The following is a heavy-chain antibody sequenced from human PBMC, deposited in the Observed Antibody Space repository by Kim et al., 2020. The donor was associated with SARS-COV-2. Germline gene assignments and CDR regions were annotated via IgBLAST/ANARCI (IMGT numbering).Heavy chain of an antibody. CDR2: ISWDGGST. CDR1: GFTFDDYT. J-gene: IGHJ4*02. D-gene: IGHD5-18*01. Sequence: GGSLRLSCAASGFTFDDYTMHWVRQAPGKGLEWVSLISWDGGSTYYADSVKGRFTISRDNSKNSLYLQMNSLRTEDTALYYCAKASGYSYGDYYFDYWGQRTLVTFSS. V-gene: IGHV3-43*01. CDR3: AKASGYSYGDYYFDY.